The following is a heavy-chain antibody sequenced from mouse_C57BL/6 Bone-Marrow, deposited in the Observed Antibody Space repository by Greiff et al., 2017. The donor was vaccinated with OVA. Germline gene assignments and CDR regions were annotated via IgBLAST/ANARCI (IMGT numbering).Heavy chain of an antibody. CDR1: GYTFTSYW. D-gene: IGHD1-1*01. J-gene: IGHJ1*03. V-gene: IGHV1-72*01. CDR2: IDPNSGGT. Sequence: QVQLQQPGAELVKPGASVKLSCKASGYTFTSYWMHWVKQRPGRGLEWIGRIDPNSGGTKYNEKFKSKATLTVDKPSSTAYMQLSSLTSEDSAVYYCARSWTTVVATRSYWYFDVWGTGTTVTVSS. CDR3: ARSWTTVVATRSYWYFDV.